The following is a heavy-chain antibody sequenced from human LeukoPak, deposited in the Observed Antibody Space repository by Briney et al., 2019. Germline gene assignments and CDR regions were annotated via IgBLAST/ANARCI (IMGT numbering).Heavy chain of an antibody. CDR1: GYTFTTYW. V-gene: IGHV5-51*01. J-gene: IGHJ4*02. CDR2: IYPDDSDT. D-gene: IGHD6-6*01. CDR3: ARPRWYSSSSSFDY. Sequence: GESLKISCKGSGYTFTTYWIGWVRQVPGKGLEWMGMIYPDDSDTRYSPSFEGQVSISADRSFNTAYLQWSNLKASDTAMYYCARPRWYSSSSSFDYWGQGTLVTVSS.